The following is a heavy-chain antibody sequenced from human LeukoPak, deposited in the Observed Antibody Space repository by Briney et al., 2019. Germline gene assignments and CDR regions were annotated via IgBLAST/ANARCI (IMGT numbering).Heavy chain of an antibody. D-gene: IGHD1-26*01. J-gene: IGHJ4*02. CDR3: AKDRLGALLYFDS. CDR2: ISGSGGTT. Sequence: GGSLRLSCAASGFTVSRNYMSWVSQAPGKGLEWVSAISGSGGTTYCADSVKGRFTISRDNSMNTLYLQMNSLRAEDTAVYSCAKDRLGALLYFDSWGQGTLVTVSS. CDR1: GFTVSRNY. V-gene: IGHV3-23*01.